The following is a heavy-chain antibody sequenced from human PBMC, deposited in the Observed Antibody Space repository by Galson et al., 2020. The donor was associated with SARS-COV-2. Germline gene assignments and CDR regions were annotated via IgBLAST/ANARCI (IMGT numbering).Heavy chain of an antibody. CDR1: GFTFSSYA. CDR3: ARANSGSYYYGLDV. D-gene: IGHD1-26*01. CDR2: ISYDGSNK. V-gene: IGHV3-30-3*01. J-gene: IGHJ6*02. Sequence: GGSRLSCAASGFTFSSYAMHWVRQAPGKGLEWVAIISYDGSNKYYADSVKGRFTISRDNSKSTLYLHMNSLRAEDTAVYYCARANSGSYYYGLDVWGQGTTVTVSS.